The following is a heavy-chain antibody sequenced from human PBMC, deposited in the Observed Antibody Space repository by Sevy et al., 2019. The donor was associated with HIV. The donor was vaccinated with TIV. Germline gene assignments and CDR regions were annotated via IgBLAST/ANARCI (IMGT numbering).Heavy chain of an antibody. CDR3: AKDSDGSIYYNPFDF. Sequence: GGSLRLSCAASGFTFRNYAMSWVRQAPGKGLEWVAAISGSGGTTHYSDSLKGRFTISSDNSKRTPYLQMNSLRVEDTAVYFCAKDSDGSIYYNPFDFWGPGTLVTVSS. D-gene: IGHD3-22*01. V-gene: IGHV3-23*01. CDR2: ISGSGGTT. CDR1: GFTFRNYA. J-gene: IGHJ4*02.